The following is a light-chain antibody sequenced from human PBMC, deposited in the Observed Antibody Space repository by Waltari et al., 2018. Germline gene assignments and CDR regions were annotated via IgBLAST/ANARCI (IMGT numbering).Light chain of an antibody. CDR3: QSYDSSLSLVV. J-gene: IGLJ2*01. V-gene: IGLV1-40*01. Sequence: QSVLTQPPSVSGAPGQRVPIPCTGSSSNIGANFDVTWYQHLPGTAPRPLIYGNVNRPPGVPVRFSGSKSGTSASLAITGLQAEDEANYYCQSYDSSLSLVVFGGGTRLTVL. CDR1: SSNIGANFD. CDR2: GNV.